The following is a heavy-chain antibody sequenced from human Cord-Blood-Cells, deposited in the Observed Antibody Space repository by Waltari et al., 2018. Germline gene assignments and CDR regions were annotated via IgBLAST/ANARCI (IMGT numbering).Heavy chain of an antibody. CDR1: GFTFSNAW. J-gene: IGHJ1*01. V-gene: IGHV3-15*01. D-gene: IGHD3-3*01. Sequence: EVQLVESGGGLVKPGGSLRLSCAASGFTFSNAWMSWVRQAPGKGPEWVGRIKSKTDGGTTDYAAPVKGRFTISRDDSKNTLYLQMNSLKTEDTAVYYCTTGIPYDFWSGYYEYFQHWGQGTLVTVSS. CDR2: IKSKTDGGTT. CDR3: TTGIPYDFWSGYYEYFQH.